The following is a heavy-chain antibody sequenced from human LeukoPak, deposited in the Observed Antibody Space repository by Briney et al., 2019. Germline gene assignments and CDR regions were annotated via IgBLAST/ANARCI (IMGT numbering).Heavy chain of an antibody. Sequence: GGSLRLSCAASGFTFSSYSMNWFRQAPGKGLEWVSSISSSSSYIYYADSVKGRFTISRDNAKNSLYLQMNSLRAEDTAVYYCASARYDILTGFDYWGQGTLVTVSS. D-gene: IGHD3-9*01. CDR1: GFTFSSYS. CDR3: ASARYDILTGFDY. V-gene: IGHV3-21*01. CDR2: ISSSSSYI. J-gene: IGHJ4*02.